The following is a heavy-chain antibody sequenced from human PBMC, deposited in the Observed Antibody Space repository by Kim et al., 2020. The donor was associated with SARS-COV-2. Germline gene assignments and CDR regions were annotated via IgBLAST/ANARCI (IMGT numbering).Heavy chain of an antibody. CDR2: IKEDGSER. Sequence: GGSLRLSCAASGFTFTSDWMSWVRQAPGKGLEWVAKIKEDGSERYYVYSVVGRFTISRDNAKNSLYLQMNSLRAEDTGVYYCARDRSYSLDYWGQGTLVTVSS. CDR3: ARDRSYSLDY. V-gene: IGHV3-7*01. J-gene: IGHJ4*02. CDR1: GFTFTSDW. D-gene: IGHD1-26*01.